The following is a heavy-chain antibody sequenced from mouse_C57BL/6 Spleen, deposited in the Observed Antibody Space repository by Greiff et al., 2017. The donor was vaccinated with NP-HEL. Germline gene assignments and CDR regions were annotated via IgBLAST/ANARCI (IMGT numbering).Heavy chain of an antibody. CDR1: GFTFSDYG. CDR2: ISSGSSTI. Sequence: EVTLVESGGGLVKPGGSLKLSCAASGFTFSDYGMHWVRQAPEKGLEWVAYISSGSSTIYYADTVKGRFTISRDNAKNTLFLQMTSLRSEDTAMYYCARLRGYAMDYWGQGTSVTVSS. D-gene: IGHD1-1*01. J-gene: IGHJ4*01. CDR3: ARLRGYAMDY. V-gene: IGHV5-17*01.